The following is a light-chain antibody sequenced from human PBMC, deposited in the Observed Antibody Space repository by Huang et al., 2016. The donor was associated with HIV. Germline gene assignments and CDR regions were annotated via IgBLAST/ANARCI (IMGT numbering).Light chain of an antibody. CDR1: QGISSY. CDR3: QQYYTYPHS. V-gene: IGKV1-8*01. Sequence: AIRLTQSPSSLSASTGDRVTITCRSSQGISSYLAWYQQKPGKAPKLLISSASTLKSVVPSRFSGSGFGTDFTLTISSLQSEDLGTYHCQQYYTYPHSFGQGTKLEIK. CDR2: SAS. J-gene: IGKJ2*03.